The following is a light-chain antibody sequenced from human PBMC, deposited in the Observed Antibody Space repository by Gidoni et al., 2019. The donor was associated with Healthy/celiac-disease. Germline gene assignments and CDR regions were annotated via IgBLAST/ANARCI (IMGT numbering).Light chain of an antibody. CDR2: AAS. CDR3: QQSYSTPAGT. J-gene: IGKJ5*01. CDR1: QSIRSH. Sequence: DIHMTQSPSSLSASVGDRVTITRRAGQSIRSHLNWYQQKPEKAPKLLFYAASSLQSGVPSRFSGSGSGTDITLTISGLQPEDLATYNCQQSYSTPAGTFGQGTRVEIK. V-gene: IGKV1-39*01.